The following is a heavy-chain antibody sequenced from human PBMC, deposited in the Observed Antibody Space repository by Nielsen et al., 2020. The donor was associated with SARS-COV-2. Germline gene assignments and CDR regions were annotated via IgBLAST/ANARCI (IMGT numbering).Heavy chain of an antibody. D-gene: IGHD6-19*01. V-gene: IGHV3-33*01. J-gene: IGHJ6*02. CDR2: IWYDGSNK. CDR3: ARELIAVAGTGYYYYYGMDV. Sequence: GESLKISCAASGFTFSSYGMHWVRQAPGKGLEWVAVIWYDGSNKYYADSVKGRFTISRDNSKNTLYLQMNSLRAEDTAVYYCARELIAVAGTGYYYYYGMDVWGQGTTVTVSS. CDR1: GFTFSSYG.